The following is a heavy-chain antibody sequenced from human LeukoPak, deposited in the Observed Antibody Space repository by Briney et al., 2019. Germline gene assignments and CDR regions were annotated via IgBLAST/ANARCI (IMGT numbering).Heavy chain of an antibody. CDR3: ARAPGNYVHWFDP. D-gene: IGHD3-10*02. CDR1: GYTFENYD. J-gene: IGHJ5*02. V-gene: IGHV1-8*01. Sequence: VASVKVSCKASGYTFENYDINWVRQATGHGLEWIGWLDPNSGKTGYAQNFQGRLTMTRNTSINTAYLELSSLRSEDTAVYYCARAPGNYVHWFDPWGQGTLVTVSS. CDR2: LDPNSGKT.